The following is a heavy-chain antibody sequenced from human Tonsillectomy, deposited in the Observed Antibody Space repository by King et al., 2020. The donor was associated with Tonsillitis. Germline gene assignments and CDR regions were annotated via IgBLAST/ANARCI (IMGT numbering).Heavy chain of an antibody. V-gene: IGHV4-31*03. J-gene: IGHJ5*02. Sequence: QLQESGPGLVKPSQTLSLTCTVSGGSISGDDYYGSWIRHHPGKGLEWIGYSYYSGNTYHSPSLKSRLTISADTSKNQFSLKLSSVTAADTAVYYCGRYEGGVFDPWGQGTLVTVSS. CDR2: SYYSGNT. D-gene: IGHD2-15*01. CDR3: GRYEGGVFDP. CDR1: GGSISGDDYY.